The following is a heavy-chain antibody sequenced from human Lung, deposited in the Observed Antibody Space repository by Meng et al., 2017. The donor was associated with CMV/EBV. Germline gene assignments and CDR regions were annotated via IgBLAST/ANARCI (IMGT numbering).Heavy chain of an antibody. D-gene: IGHD2-15*01. J-gene: IGHJ6*02. CDR3: ARDGSKSRYYYHGMDV. CDR1: GFSLADDV. Sequence: GGSLRLSCGVSGFSLADDVMHWVRQAPGKGLECVTVISYDGSNIYYADSVNGRFTISRDISRNTLYLQMNRLRVEDTAVYYCARDGSKSRYYYHGMDVWGQGTTVXVSS. CDR2: ISYDGSNI. V-gene: IGHV3-30*03.